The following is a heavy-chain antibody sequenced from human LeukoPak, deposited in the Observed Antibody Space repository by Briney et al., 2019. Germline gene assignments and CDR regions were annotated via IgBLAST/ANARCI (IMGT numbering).Heavy chain of an antibody. V-gene: IGHV3-48*02. D-gene: IGHD3-22*01. CDR1: GFIFSDYN. CDR3: AREPPGNYDSSGDYYAYFDR. J-gene: IGHJ4*02. CDR2: ISSGSSTI. Sequence: GRSLRLSCAASGFIFSDYNMNWVRQAPGKGLEWVSYISSGSSTIYYADSVRGRFTISRDNVKDSLHLQMHSLTDEDSAVYYCAREPPGNYDSSGDYYAYFDRWGQGTLVTVSS.